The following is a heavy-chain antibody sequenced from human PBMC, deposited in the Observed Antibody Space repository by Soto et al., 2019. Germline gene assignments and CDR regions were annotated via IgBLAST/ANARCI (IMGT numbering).Heavy chain of an antibody. D-gene: IGHD2-15*01. V-gene: IGHV3-9*01. CDR2: ISWNSGSI. Sequence: EVQLVESGGGLVQPGRSLRLSCAASGFTFDDYAMHWVRQAPGKGLEWVSGISWNSGSIGYADSVKGRFTISRDNAKNSLYLQMNSLRAENTALYYCAKDGTFSGGSGYSSYYYYYYMDVWGKGTTVTVSS. CDR1: GFTFDDYA. J-gene: IGHJ6*03. CDR3: AKDGTFSGGSGYSSYYYYYYMDV.